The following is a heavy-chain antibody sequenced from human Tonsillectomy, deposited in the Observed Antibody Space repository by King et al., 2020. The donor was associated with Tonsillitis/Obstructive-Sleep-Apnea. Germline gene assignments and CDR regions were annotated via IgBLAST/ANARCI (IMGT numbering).Heavy chain of an antibody. CDR2: ITSSGVKT. D-gene: IGHD3-10*02. V-gene: IGHV3-23*04. Sequence: VQLVESGGGLVQPGGSLRLSCAASGFTFNTYGINWVRQSPGKGLEWLSGITSSGVKTYYADSVKGRFTISTDTSRTTVFLQMHSLRAEDTAVYYCAKDLGAGVFGGNYYHGMDVWGQGTTVTVSS. J-gene: IGHJ6*02. CDR3: AKDLGAGVFGGNYYHGMDV. CDR1: GFTFNTYG.